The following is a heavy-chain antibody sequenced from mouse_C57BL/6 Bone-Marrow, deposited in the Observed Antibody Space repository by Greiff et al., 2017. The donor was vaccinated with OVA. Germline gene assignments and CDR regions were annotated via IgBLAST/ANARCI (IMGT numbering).Heavy chain of an antibody. V-gene: IGHV5-17*01. Sequence: EVLLVESGGGLVKPGGSLKLSCAASGFTFSDYGMPWVRQAPEKGLEWVAYISSGSSTTYYADTLKGRFTISRDTAKNTLFLQMTSLRSEDTAMYYCGRLLQYAYWGQGTLVTVSA. CDR1: GFTFSDYG. D-gene: IGHD2-12*01. CDR3: GRLLQYAY. CDR2: ISSGSSTT. J-gene: IGHJ3*01.